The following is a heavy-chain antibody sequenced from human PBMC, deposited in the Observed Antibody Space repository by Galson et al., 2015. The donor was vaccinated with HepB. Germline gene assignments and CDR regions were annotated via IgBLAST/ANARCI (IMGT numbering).Heavy chain of an antibody. CDR2: ISSSGTTL. CDR3: AREPTGGLDY. V-gene: IGHV3-48*03. CDR1: GFSFSSYE. D-gene: IGHD7-27*01. Sequence: SLRLSCAASGFSFSSYEMNWVRQAPGKGLEWVSYISSSGTTLNYADSVKGRFTISRDNAKNSLYLQLNSLRAEDTAVYYCAREPTGGLDYWGQGTLVTVSS. J-gene: IGHJ4*02.